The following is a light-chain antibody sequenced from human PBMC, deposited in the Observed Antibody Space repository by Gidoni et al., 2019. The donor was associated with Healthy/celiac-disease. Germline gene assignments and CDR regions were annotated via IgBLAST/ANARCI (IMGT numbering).Light chain of an antibody. V-gene: IGKV3-20*01. J-gene: IGKJ3*01. Sequence: EIVLTQSPSTLSLSPGERATLSCRASQSVSSNYLAWYQQKPGQAPRRLIYGASSRATGIPDRFSGSGSGTDFTLTISRLEPEDFAVYYCQQYGSSPVTFGPXTKVDIK. CDR3: QQYGSSPVT. CDR1: QSVSSNY. CDR2: GAS.